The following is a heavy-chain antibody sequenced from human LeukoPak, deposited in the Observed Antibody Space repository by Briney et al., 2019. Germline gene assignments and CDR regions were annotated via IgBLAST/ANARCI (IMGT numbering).Heavy chain of an antibody. J-gene: IGHJ5*02. CDR3: ARLLRVGYCSTTTCNWFDP. CDR1: SGSISTSNYY. Sequence: PSETLSLTCTVSSGSISTSNYYWGWVRQPPGKALEWIGNIFYSGSTYYSPSLKSRVTISLDTSRNQFSLKLNSVTAAYTAVYYCARLLRVGYCSTTTCNWFDPWGQGTLVTVSS. D-gene: IGHD2-2*03. V-gene: IGHV4-39*07. CDR2: IFYSGST.